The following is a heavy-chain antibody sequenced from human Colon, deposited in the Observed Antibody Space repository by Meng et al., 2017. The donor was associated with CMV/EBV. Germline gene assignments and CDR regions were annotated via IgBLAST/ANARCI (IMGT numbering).Heavy chain of an antibody. CDR1: GDSVSSSSSY. D-gene: IGHD1-26*01. CDR3: ARVRKGMVGQTTFDY. CDR2: MQHNGYT. J-gene: IGHJ4*02. V-gene: IGHV4-61*01. Sequence: SETLSLTCTVSGDSVSSSSSYWTWIRRAPGKGLEWIGYMQHNGYTNFDPSFKSRGTISMDMSKNQFSLKLSSVTAADTAVYYCARVRKGMVGQTTFDYWGQGTLVTVSS.